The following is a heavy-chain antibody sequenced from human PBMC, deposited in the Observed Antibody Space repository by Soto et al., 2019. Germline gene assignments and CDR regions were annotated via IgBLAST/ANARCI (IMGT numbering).Heavy chain of an antibody. CDR1: GFTFSSYA. J-gene: IGHJ3*02. V-gene: IGHV3-23*01. D-gene: IGHD2-2*01. CDR2: ISGSGGST. CDR3: AKDLNPTDIVVVPAASEDAFYI. Sequence: GGSLRLSCAASGFTFSSYAMSWVRQAPGKGLEWVSAISGSGGSTYYADSVKGRFTISRDNSKNTLYLQMNSLRAEDTAVYYCAKDLNPTDIVVVPAASEDAFYIWGQGTMVTVSS.